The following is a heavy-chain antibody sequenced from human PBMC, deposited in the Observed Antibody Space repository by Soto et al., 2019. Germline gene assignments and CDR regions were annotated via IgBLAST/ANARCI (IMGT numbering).Heavy chain of an antibody. CDR1: GGSFSGYY. CDR3: ARGPGIAAIDY. J-gene: IGHJ4*02. V-gene: IGHV4-34*01. Sequence: SETLSLTCAVYGGSFSGYYWSWIRQPPGKGLEWIGEINHGGSTNYNPSLKSRVTISVDTSKDQFSLKLSSVTAADTAVYYCARGPGIAAIDYWAQGTLVTVSS. CDR2: INHGGST. D-gene: IGHD6-6*01.